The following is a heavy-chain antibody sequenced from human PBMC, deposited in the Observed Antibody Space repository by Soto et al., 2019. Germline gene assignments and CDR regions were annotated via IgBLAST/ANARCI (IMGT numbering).Heavy chain of an antibody. V-gene: IGHV3-30-3*01. CDR2: ISYDGSNK. Sequence: GGSLRLSCAASGFTFSSYAMHWVRQAPGKGLEWVAVISYDGSNKYYADSVKGRFTISIDNSKNTLYLQMNSLRAEDTAVYYCARGANIVVVVAATPRHGMDVWGQGTTVTVSS. CDR1: GFTFSSYA. J-gene: IGHJ6*02. CDR3: ARGANIVVVVAATPRHGMDV. D-gene: IGHD2-15*01.